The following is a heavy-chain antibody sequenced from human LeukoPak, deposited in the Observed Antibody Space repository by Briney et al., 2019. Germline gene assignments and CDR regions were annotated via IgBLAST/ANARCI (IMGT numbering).Heavy chain of an antibody. CDR2: IYHSGST. V-gene: IGHV4-38-2*02. Sequence: SETLSLTGAVSGYSISSGYYWGWIRQPPGKWLEWIGSIYHSGSTYYNPSLKSRVTISVDTSKNQFSLKLSSVTAADTAVYYCARDVRMRCSSTSCNDPGWFDPWGQGTLVTVSS. CDR3: ARDVRMRCSSTSCNDPGWFDP. CDR1: GYSISSGYY. J-gene: IGHJ5*02. D-gene: IGHD2-2*01.